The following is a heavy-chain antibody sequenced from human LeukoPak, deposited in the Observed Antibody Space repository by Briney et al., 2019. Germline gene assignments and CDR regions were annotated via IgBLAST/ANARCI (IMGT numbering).Heavy chain of an antibody. J-gene: IGHJ4*02. D-gene: IGHD6-19*01. V-gene: IGHV1-46*01. Sequence: GASVKVSCKASGHTFTSYYMNWVQQAPGQGLEWMGIINPSGDSTNHAQKFQGRVTMTRDTSTSTVYVELSRLRSEDTAVYYCAGSIAVAGLFDYWGQGTLVTVSS. CDR1: GHTFTSYY. CDR3: AGSIAVAGLFDY. CDR2: INPSGDST.